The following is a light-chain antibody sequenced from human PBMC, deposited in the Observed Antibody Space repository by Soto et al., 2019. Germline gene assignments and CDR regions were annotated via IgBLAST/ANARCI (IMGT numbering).Light chain of an antibody. J-gene: IGKJ5*01. CDR3: QQYNNWPPIT. CDR2: GAS. V-gene: IGKV3-15*01. CDR1: QSVSSN. Sequence: EIVMTQAQTTLSVSPGERATLSCRASQSVSSNLAWYQQKPGQAPRLLIYGASTRATGIPARFSGSGSGTEFTLTISSLQSEDFAVYYCQQYNNWPPITFGEGTRLDIK.